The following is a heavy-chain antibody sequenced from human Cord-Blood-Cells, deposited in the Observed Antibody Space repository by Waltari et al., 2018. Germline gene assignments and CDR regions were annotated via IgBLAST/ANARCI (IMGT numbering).Heavy chain of an antibody. J-gene: IGHJ5*02. Sequence: PQLQGSGPGWVKPSETLPPTCAGPAGSINSPTYLWVWMRHPPGTGLEWIGSIYYSVSTYYNPSLKSRVTISVDTSKNPFSLKLSSVTAADTAVYYCARQVWYGSGSYYNWFDPWGQGTLVTVSS. V-gene: IGHV4-39*01. CDR1: AGSINSPTYL. CDR3: ARQVWYGSGSYYNWFDP. D-gene: IGHD3-10*01. CDR2: IYYSVST.